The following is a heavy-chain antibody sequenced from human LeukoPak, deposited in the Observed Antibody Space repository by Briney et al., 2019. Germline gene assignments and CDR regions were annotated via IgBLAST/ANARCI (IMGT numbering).Heavy chain of an antibody. J-gene: IGHJ4*02. D-gene: IGHD2-15*01. CDR1: GGSFSSYY. V-gene: IGHV4-4*07. CDR2: IQTSGST. Sequence: SETLSLTCTVSGGSFSSYYWTWVRQPAGKGLEWIGLIQTSGSTNYNPSVKSRVTMSIDTSKNQFSLNLTSVTAADTAMYYCARQGGGAYSFDYWGQGTLVTVSS. CDR3: ARQGGGAYSFDY.